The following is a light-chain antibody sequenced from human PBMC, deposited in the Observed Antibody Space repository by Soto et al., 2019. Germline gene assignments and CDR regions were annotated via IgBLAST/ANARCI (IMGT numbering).Light chain of an antibody. V-gene: IGLV1-51*01. J-gene: IGLJ2*01. Sequence: QSVLTQPPSVSAAPGQKVTISCSGSSSNIGNKYVSWYQQLPGTAPKLLIYGNNERPSGIPDRFSGSKSGTSATLGITGLQTGDEADYYCGTWDSSLSAVVFGGGTKLTVL. CDR2: GNN. CDR3: GTWDSSLSAVV. CDR1: SSNIGNKY.